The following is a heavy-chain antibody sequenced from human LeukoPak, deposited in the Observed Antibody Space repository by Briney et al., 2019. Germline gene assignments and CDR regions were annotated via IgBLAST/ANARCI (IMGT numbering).Heavy chain of an antibody. CDR1: GFTFSSYG. CDR3: ANTVSNYGGAFDI. J-gene: IGHJ3*02. V-gene: IGHV3-30*18. D-gene: IGHD4-23*01. Sequence: GRSLRLSCAASGFTFSSYGMHWGRQAPGKGLEWVAVISYDGSSKYYADSVKGRFTISSDNSKNTLYLQMNSLRAEDRVVYSCANTVSNYGGAFDIWGPGKMVTASS. CDR2: ISYDGSSK.